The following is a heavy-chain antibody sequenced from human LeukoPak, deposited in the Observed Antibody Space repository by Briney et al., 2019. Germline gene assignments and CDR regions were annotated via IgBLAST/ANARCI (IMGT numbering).Heavy chain of an antibody. J-gene: IGHJ6*04. CDR1: GFTFSSYE. CDR3: ATPFGDSPGYGMDV. Sequence: GGSLRLSCAASGFTFSSYEMNWVRQAPGKGLEWVSYISSSGSTIYYADSVKGRFTISRDNAKNSLYLQMNSLRAEDTAVYYCATPFGDSPGYGMDVWGKGTTVTVSS. V-gene: IGHV3-48*03. D-gene: IGHD2-21*02. CDR2: ISSSGSTI.